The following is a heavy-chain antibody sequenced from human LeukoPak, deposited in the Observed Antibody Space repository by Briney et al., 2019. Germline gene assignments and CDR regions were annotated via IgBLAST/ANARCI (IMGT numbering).Heavy chain of an antibody. J-gene: IGHJ6*02. CDR1: GGSINSYY. CDR3: VRNGAAAGNYYYYGMDV. CDR2: IYYSGNT. V-gene: IGHV4-59*01. D-gene: IGHD6-13*01. Sequence: SETLSLTCTVSGGSINSYYWSWIRQPPGKGLEWVGYIYYSGNTNYNPSLKSRVTISVDTSKKQFSLKLSLVTAADTAVYYCVRNGAAAGNYYYYGMDVWGQGTTLTVSS.